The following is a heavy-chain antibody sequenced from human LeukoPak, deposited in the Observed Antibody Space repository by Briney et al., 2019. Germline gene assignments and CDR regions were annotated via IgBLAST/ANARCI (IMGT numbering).Heavy chain of an antibody. J-gene: IGHJ4*02. CDR1: GYTLTELS. CDR3: ATIWFGEFLGDY. V-gene: IGHV1-24*01. Sequence: ASVKVTCKVSGYTLTELSMHWVRQAPGKGLEWMGGFDPEDGETIYAQKFQGRVTMTEDTSTDTAYMELSSLRSEDTAVYYCATIWFGEFLGDYWGQGTLVTVSS. D-gene: IGHD3-10*01. CDR2: FDPEDGET.